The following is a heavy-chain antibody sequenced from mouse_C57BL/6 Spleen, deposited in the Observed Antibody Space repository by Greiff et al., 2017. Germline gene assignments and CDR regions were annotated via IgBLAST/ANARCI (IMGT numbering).Heavy chain of an antibody. Sequence: QVQLQQSGAELVRPGTSVKMSCKASGYTFTNYWIGWAKQRPGHGLEWIGDIYPGGGYTNYNEKFKGKATLTADKSSSTAYMQFSSLTSEDSAIYYCARYYYGSSYSFDYWGQGTTLTVSS. D-gene: IGHD1-1*01. J-gene: IGHJ2*01. CDR3: ARYYYGSSYSFDY. V-gene: IGHV1-63*01. CDR1: GYTFTNYW. CDR2: IYPGGGYT.